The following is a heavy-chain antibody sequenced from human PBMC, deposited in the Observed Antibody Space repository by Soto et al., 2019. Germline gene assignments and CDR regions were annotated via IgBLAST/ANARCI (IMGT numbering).Heavy chain of an antibody. CDR3: ARLFVPREQQLVYNWFDP. V-gene: IGHV4-39*01. CDR2: IYYSGST. CDR1: GGSISSSSYY. D-gene: IGHD6-13*01. Sequence: QLQLQESGPGLVKPSETLSLTCTVSGGSISSSSYYWGWIRQPPGKGLDWIGSIYYSGSTYYNPSLKSRVTISVDTSKNQFSLKLSSVTAADTAVYYCARLFVPREQQLVYNWFDPWGQGTLVTVSS. J-gene: IGHJ5*02.